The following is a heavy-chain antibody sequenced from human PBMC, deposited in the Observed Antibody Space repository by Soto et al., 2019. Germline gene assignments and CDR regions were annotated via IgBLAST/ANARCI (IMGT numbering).Heavy chain of an antibody. CDR1: TESLRGYY. CDR2: ISQSGFT. Sequence: QVQLQQRCAGLLRPSETLSLTCAVSTESLRGYYWTWIRQSPGKGLEWIGGISQSGFTNYNPSLESRVTLSVDTSKSEFSLHLTSMTAADTALYYCARGLFSSGWYSYFDPWGQGTPVTVSS. J-gene: IGHJ5*02. D-gene: IGHD6-19*01. CDR3: ARGLFSSGWYSYFDP. V-gene: IGHV4-34*01.